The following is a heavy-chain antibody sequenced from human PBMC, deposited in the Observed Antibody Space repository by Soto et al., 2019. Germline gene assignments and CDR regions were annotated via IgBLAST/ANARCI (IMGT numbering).Heavy chain of an antibody. J-gene: IGHJ3*01. CDR3: ARSLPGTYGAFDL. D-gene: IGHD1-7*01. CDR1: EFTFRSYW. CDR2: ISGDGSGT. V-gene: IGHV3-74*01. Sequence: GGSLRLSCAASEFTFRSYWMHWVRQSPGKGLVWVSRISGDGSGTNYADSVKGRFTISRDNAKNTVYLQVDSLRAEDTAVYYCARSLPGTYGAFDLWGQGTMVTVSS.